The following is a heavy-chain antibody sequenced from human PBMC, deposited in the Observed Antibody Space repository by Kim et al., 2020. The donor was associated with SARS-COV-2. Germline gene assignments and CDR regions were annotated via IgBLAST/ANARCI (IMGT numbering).Heavy chain of an antibody. CDR3: ASLTIIAAAGFDYYYGMDV. V-gene: IGHV1-46*01. CDR1: GYTFTSYY. D-gene: IGHD6-13*01. J-gene: IGHJ6*02. CDR2: INPSGGST. Sequence: ASVKVSCKASGYTFTSYYMHWVRQAPGQGLEWMGIINPSGGSTSYAQKFQGRVTMTRDTSTSTVYMELSSLRSEDTAVYYCASLTIIAAAGFDYYYGMDVWGQGTTVTVSS.